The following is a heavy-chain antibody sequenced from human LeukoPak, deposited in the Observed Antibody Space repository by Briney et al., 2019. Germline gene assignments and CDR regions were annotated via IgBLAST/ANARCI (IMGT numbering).Heavy chain of an antibody. D-gene: IGHD5-12*01. CDR1: GGTFSSYA. V-gene: IGHV1-69*04. Sequence: GASVKVSCKASGGTFSSYAISWVRQAPGQGLEWMGRIIPILGIANYAQKFQGRVTITADKSTSAAYMELSSLRSEDTAVYYCASPGGSGYGYDAFDIWGQGTMVTVSS. CDR2: IIPILGIA. J-gene: IGHJ3*02. CDR3: ASPGGSGYGYDAFDI.